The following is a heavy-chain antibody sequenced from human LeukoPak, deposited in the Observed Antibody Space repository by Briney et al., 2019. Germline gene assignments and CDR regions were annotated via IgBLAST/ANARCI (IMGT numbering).Heavy chain of an antibody. V-gene: IGHV4-59*08. J-gene: IGHJ4*02. CDR3: ATHDGSSWFYFDY. Sequence: PSETLSLTCTVSGGSISRYHWSWVRQPPGKGLEWIGYIHHTGSTNFNPSLKSRVTMSVDTSENQFSLQLSSVTAADTALYYCATHDGSSWFYFDYWSQGNPGHRLL. D-gene: IGHD6-13*01. CDR2: IHHTGST. CDR1: GGSISRYH.